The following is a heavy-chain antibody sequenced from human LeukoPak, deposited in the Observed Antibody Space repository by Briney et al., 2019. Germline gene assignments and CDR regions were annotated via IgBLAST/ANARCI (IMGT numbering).Heavy chain of an antibody. V-gene: IGHV3-23*01. CDR2: ISGSGDST. Sequence: PGGSLRLSCATSGSTFSTYAMSWVRQGPGKGLEWVSAISGSGDSTYYADSVKGRFTISRDNAKTSLYLQMISLRAEDTAVYYCARHLSGVTGYTYGRGIDYWGQGTLVTVSS. CDR1: GSTFSTYA. J-gene: IGHJ4*02. D-gene: IGHD5-18*01. CDR3: ARHLSGVTGYTYGRGIDY.